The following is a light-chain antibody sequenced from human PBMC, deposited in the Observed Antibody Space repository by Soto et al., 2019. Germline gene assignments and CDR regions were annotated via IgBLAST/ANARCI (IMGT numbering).Light chain of an antibody. CDR1: QGISSY. CDR3: QQLNSYPP. CDR2: AAS. V-gene: IGKV1-9*01. J-gene: IGKJ1*01. Sequence: IQLTQSPSSLSASVGDRVTITCRASQGISSYLAWYQQKPGRAPKLLIYAASTLQSGVPSRFSGSGSGTDFTLTISSLQPDDFATYYCQQLNSYPPFGQGTKVDI.